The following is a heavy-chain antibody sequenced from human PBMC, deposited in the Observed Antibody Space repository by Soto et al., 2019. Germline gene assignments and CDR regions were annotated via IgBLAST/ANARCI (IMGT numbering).Heavy chain of an antibody. CDR3: AKGSWLGYCSDTSCYTINY. D-gene: IGHD2-2*02. J-gene: IGHJ4*02. Sequence: ASVKVSCKASGYTFTSYDINWVRRATGQGLEWMGWMNPDSGNTGYAQKFQGRVTMTSNTSINTAYMELSSLRSEDTAVYYRAKGSWLGYCSDTSCYTINYWGQGTLVTVSS. CDR1: GYTFTSYD. CDR2: MNPDSGNT. V-gene: IGHV1-8*01.